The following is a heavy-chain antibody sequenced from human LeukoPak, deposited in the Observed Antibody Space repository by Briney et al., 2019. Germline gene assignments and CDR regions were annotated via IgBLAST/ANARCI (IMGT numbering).Heavy chain of an antibody. CDR3: AREISGERTYYFDY. Sequence: GGSLRLSCAASGFTFSSYAMSWVRQAPGKGLEWVSYISSSGSTIYYADSVKGRFTISRDNAKNSLYLQMNSLRAEDTAVYYCAREISGERTYYFDYWGQGTLVTVSS. V-gene: IGHV3-48*04. D-gene: IGHD1-26*01. J-gene: IGHJ4*02. CDR1: GFTFSSYA. CDR2: ISSSGSTI.